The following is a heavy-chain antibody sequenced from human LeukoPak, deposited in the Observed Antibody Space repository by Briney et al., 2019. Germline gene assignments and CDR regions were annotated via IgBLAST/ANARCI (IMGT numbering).Heavy chain of an antibody. CDR1: GHTFTGYY. CDR3: ARDTVGATTGFDY. D-gene: IGHD1-26*01. Sequence: ASVKVSCKASGHTFTGYYIHWVRQVPGQGLEWMGWINPNSGGTNSAQRFQGRVTMTWDTSITTVYMELSSLRSEDTAVYYCARDTVGATTGFDYWGQGTLVTVSS. CDR2: INPNSGGT. J-gene: IGHJ4*02. V-gene: IGHV1-2*02.